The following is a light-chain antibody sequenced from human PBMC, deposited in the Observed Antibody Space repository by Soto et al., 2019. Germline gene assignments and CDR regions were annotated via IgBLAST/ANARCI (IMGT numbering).Light chain of an antibody. Sequence: DIQMTQSPYTLSASVGDRVTITCRASQSISSWLAWYQQKPGKAPKLLIYKASSLESGVPSRFSGSGSGTEFTLTISSLQPDDFAIYYCQQYNSSPWTFGQGTKVEIK. J-gene: IGKJ1*01. CDR3: QQYNSSPWT. V-gene: IGKV1-5*03. CDR2: KAS. CDR1: QSISSW.